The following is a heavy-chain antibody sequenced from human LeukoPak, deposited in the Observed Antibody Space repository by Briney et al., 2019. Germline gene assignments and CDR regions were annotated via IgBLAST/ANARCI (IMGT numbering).Heavy chain of an antibody. CDR1: GYTFTGYY. J-gene: IGHJ4*02. CDR3: VVVMSFDY. Sequence: ASVKVSCKASGYTFTGYYMHWVRQAPGQGLEWVGRINPNSGGTNYAQKFQGRVTMTRDTSISTAYMELSRLRSDDTAVYYCVVVMSFDYWGQGTLVTVSS. CDR2: INPNSGGT. D-gene: IGHD3-22*01. V-gene: IGHV1-2*06.